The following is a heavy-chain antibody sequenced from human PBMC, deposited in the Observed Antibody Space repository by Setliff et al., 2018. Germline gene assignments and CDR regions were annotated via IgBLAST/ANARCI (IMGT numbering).Heavy chain of an antibody. Sequence: KVSCKASGGTFRTDGFNWVRQAPGQGLEWMGRIIPVFGTAKYSQEFQGRVTISADESTRTAYLEVSSLTSEDTAFYYCAREGRGVTTAHWGQGTLVTVSS. V-gene: IGHV1-69*15. CDR3: AREGRGVTTAH. CDR2: IIPVFGTA. D-gene: IGHD4-17*01. CDR1: GGTFRTDG. J-gene: IGHJ4*02.